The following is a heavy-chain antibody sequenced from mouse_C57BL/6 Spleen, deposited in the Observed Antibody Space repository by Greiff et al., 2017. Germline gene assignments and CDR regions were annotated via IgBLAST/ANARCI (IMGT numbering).Heavy chain of an antibody. CDR1: GYTFTDYE. CDR2: IDPETGGT. CDR3: TRGRWSLDY. J-gene: IGHJ2*01. D-gene: IGHD2-3*01. V-gene: IGHV1-15*01. Sequence: QVHVKQSGAELVRPGASVTLSCKASGYTFTDYEMHWVKQTPVHGLEWIGAIDPETGGTAYNQKFKGKAILTADKSSSTAYMELRSLTSEDSAVYYCTRGRWSLDYWGQGTTLTVSS.